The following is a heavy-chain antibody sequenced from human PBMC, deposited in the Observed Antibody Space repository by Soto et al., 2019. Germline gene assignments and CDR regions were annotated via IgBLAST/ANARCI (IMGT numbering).Heavy chain of an antibody. D-gene: IGHD1-26*01. CDR1: GFTFSARY. J-gene: IGHJ4*02. CDR3: ARVSLVGPSGGRYFDY. V-gene: IGHV3-72*01. Sequence: EVQLVESGGGLVQPGGSLRLSCAASGFTFSARYMDWVRQAPGKGLECVGRIKNKANSYTTEYAASVEGKFTISREDSQNSLYLQMNSLKTEDTAVYYCARVSLVGPSGGRYFDYWGQGSQVAVSS. CDR2: IKNKANSYTT.